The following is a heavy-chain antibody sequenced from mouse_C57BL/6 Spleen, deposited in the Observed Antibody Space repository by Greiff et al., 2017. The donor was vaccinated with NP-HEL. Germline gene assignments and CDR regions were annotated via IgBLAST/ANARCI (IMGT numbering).Heavy chain of an antibody. J-gene: IGHJ4*01. Sequence: VQLQQPGAELVKPGASVKMSCKASGYIFTSYWITWVKQRPGQGLEWIGDIYPGSGSTNYNEKFKSKATLTVDTSSSTAYMQLSSLTSEDSAIYYCARDSITTVVARDYWGQGTSVTVSS. CDR2: IYPGSGST. V-gene: IGHV1-55*01. D-gene: IGHD1-1*01. CDR1: GYIFTSYW. CDR3: ARDSITTVVARDY.